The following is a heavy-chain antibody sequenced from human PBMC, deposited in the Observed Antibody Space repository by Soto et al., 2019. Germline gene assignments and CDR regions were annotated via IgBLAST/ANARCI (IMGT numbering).Heavy chain of an antibody. J-gene: IGHJ4*02. CDR2: TYYRSKWYN. CDR1: GDSVSSNSAA. CDR3: AREGRYSGYDLVDY. Sequence: QSQTLSLPCAISGDSVSSNSAAWNWIRQSPSRGLEWLGRTYYRSKWYNDYAVSVKSRLTINPDTSKNQFSLQLNSVTPEETAVYYCAREGRYSGYDLVDYWGQGTLVTVSS. V-gene: IGHV6-1*01. D-gene: IGHD5-12*01.